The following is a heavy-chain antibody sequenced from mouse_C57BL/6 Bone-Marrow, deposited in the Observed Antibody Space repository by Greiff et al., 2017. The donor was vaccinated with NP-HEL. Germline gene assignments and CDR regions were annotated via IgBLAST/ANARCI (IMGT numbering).Heavy chain of an antibody. J-gene: IGHJ2*01. Sequence: QLQQSGAELVRPGASVKLSCTASGFNIKDYYMHWVKQRPEQGLEWIGRIDPEDGDTEYAPKFQGKATMTADTSSNTAYLQLSSLTSEDTAVYYCTIRRYYGSSFFDYWGQGTTLTVSS. CDR2: IDPEDGDT. D-gene: IGHD1-1*01. V-gene: IGHV14-1*01. CDR1: GFNIKDYY. CDR3: TIRRYYGSSFFDY.